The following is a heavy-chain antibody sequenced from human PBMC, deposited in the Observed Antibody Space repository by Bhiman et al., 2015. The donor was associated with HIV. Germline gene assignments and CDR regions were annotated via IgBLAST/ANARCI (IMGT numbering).Heavy chain of an antibody. CDR1: GFTFSSYA. CDR2: ISYDGSNK. J-gene: IGHJ3*02. CDR3: ARDWGSGSYWVFFRVYGAFDI. V-gene: IGHV3-30*04. D-gene: IGHD1-26*01. Sequence: QVQLVESGGGVVQPGRSLRLSCAASGFTFSSYAMHWVRQAPGKGLEWVAVISYDGSNKYYADSVKGRFTISRDNSKNTLYLQMNSLRAEDTAVYYCARDWGSGSYWVFFRVYGAFDIWGQGTMVTVSS.